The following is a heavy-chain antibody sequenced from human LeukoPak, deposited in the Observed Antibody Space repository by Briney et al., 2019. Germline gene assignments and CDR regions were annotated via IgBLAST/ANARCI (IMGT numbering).Heavy chain of an antibody. Sequence: PGGSLRLSCTASGLKFDYYGMTWVRQAPGKGLEWVSDINWNGDSRAYAHSVRGRFTISRDNSKNTLYLQMNSLRAEDTAVYYCARGGSYLSAFDIWGQGTMVTVSS. CDR3: ARGGSYLSAFDI. J-gene: IGHJ3*02. CDR2: INWNGDSR. V-gene: IGHV3-20*04. D-gene: IGHD1-26*01. CDR1: GLKFDYYG.